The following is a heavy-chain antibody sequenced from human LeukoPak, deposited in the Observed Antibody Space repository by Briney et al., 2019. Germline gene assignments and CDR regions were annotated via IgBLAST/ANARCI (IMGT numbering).Heavy chain of an antibody. Sequence: SETLSLTCTVSGGSLNNYYWGWIRQAAGRGLEWIAYSYYSGGTNYNSSLKSRVTISVDTSKNQFSLKVTSVTAGNTAIYYCARHGESGRHHAYFDYWGHGALVTVSS. CDR3: ARHGESGRHHAYFDY. V-gene: IGHV4-59*08. D-gene: IGHD3-10*01. J-gene: IGHJ4*01. CDR2: SYYSGGT. CDR1: GGSLNNYY.